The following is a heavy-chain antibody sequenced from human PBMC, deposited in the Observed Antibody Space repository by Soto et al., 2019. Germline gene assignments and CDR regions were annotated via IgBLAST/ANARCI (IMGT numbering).Heavy chain of an antibody. J-gene: IGHJ4*02. CDR3: ARDCSGWYDF. CDR1: GYPFTSNL. CDR2: INPHNGNA. D-gene: IGHD6-19*01. Sequence: VASVKVSCKTSGYPFTSNLLNWVRRAPGQGLEWMGWINPHNGNAKYAQKFQDRVTMTADTAASKVYMELRSLRSDNSAVFYCARDCSGWYDFWGQGTLVTVSS. V-gene: IGHV1-18*01.